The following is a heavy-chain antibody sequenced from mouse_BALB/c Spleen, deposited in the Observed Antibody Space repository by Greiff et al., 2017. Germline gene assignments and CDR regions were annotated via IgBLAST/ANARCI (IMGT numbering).Heavy chain of an antibody. D-gene: IGHD2-1*01. J-gene: IGHJ3*01. V-gene: IGHV1-9*01. CDR3: ARKMGEYGNRFAY. Sequence: QVQLKESGAELMKPGASVKISCKATGYTFSSYWIEWVKQRPGHGLEWIGEILPGSGSTNYNEKFKGKATFTADTSSNTAYMQLSSLTSEDSAVYYCARKMGEYGNRFAYWGQGTLVTVSA. CDR1: GYTFSSYW. CDR2: ILPGSGST.